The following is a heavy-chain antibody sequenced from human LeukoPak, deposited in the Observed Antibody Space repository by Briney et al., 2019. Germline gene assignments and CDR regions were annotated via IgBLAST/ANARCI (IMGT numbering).Heavy chain of an antibody. J-gene: IGHJ4*02. CDR3: ASKEPVLMSFFES. D-gene: IGHD3-10*01. CDR2: LSGSGGST. CDR1: GFTFTTYG. Sequence: PGGSLRLSCAASGFTFTTYGMSWVRQAPGKGLEWVSSLSGSGGSTYYADSVKGRFTISRDNSNNTLYLQMNGLRAEDTAVYYCASKEPVLMSFFESWGQGTLVTVSS. V-gene: IGHV3-23*01.